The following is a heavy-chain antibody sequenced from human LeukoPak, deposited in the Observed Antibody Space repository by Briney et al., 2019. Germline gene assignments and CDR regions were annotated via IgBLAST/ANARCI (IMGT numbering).Heavy chain of an antibody. D-gene: IGHD6-19*01. CDR3: ARDSRGSSGWYSFDY. CDR2: IYSGGST. V-gene: IGHV3-53*01. Sequence: GGSLRLSCAASGFNFRSYSMNWVRQAPGKGLEWVSVIYSGGSTYYADSVKGRFTISRDNSKNTLYLQMNSLRAEDTPVYYCARDSRGSSGWYSFDYWGQGTLVSVSS. J-gene: IGHJ4*02. CDR1: GFNFRSYS.